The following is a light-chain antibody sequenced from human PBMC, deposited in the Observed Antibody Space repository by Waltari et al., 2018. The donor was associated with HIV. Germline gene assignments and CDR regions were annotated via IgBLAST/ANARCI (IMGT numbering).Light chain of an antibody. Sequence: QSVLTQPPSASGTPGQRVTISCSGSGSNIGNYTVNWYHRLPGAAPQLLIDNNNRRPSGVPDRFSGSKSGTSASLAISGLQSDDEACYYCAACDARLDGLYVFGTGTRVTVL. CDR1: GSNIGNYT. V-gene: IGLV1-44*01. J-gene: IGLJ1*01. CDR2: NNN. CDR3: AACDARLDGLYV.